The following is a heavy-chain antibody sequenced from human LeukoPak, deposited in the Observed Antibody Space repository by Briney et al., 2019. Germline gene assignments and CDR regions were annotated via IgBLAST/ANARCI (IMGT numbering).Heavy chain of an antibody. CDR2: IYSGGST. V-gene: IGHV3-53*05. CDR1: GFTVSSNY. D-gene: IGHD1-14*01. CDR3: AKAIRVWGPMDV. Sequence: PGGSLRLSCAASGFTVSSNYMSWVRQAPGKGLEWVSVIYSGGSTYYADSVKGRFTISRDNSKNTLYLQMNSLRAEDTAVYYRAKAIRVWGPMDVWGKGTTVTVSS. J-gene: IGHJ6*03.